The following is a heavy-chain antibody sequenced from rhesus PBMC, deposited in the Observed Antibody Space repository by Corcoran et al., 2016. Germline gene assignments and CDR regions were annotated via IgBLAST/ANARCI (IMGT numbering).Heavy chain of an antibody. CDR2: INGNSGST. D-gene: IGHD6-25*01. V-gene: IGHV4-80*01. Sequence: QVQLQESGPGLVKPSETLSLTCAVSGGSFSSYWWSWIRQPPGKGLEWIGEINGNSGSTNYNPSLKIRVTISKDASKNQFSLKLSSVTAADTAVYYCARYIATAFGYWGQGVLVTVSS. CDR3: ARYIATAFGY. J-gene: IGHJ4*01. CDR1: GGSFSSYW.